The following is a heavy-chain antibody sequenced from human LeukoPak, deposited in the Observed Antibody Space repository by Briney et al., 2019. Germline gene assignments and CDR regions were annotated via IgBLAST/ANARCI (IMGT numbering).Heavy chain of an antibody. CDR2: VSTYNANT. J-gene: IGHJ4*02. V-gene: IGHV1-18*01. Sequence: ASVKVSCKASGHTFSNYAINWVRQAPGQGLEWMGWVSTYNANTKYAQKLQGRVTMTTDTSTTTAHMELRSLTSDDTAVYYCAKAWDYGDRGVIDYWGQGTLVTVSS. CDR1: GHTFSNYA. CDR3: AKAWDYGDRGVIDY. D-gene: IGHD4-17*01.